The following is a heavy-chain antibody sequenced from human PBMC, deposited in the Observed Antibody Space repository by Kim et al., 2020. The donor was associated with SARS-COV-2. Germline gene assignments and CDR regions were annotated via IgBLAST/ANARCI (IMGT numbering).Heavy chain of an antibody. D-gene: IGHD2-15*01. CDR1: GFTFSSYA. J-gene: IGHJ3*02. CDR3: AKDPGVAATWKGDAFDI. Sequence: GGSLRLSCAASGFTFSSYAMSWVRQAPGKGLEWVSAISGSGGSTYYADSVKGRFTISRDNSKNTLYLQMNSLRAEDTAVYYCAKDPGVAATWKGDAFDIWGQGTMVTVSS. CDR2: ISGSGGST. V-gene: IGHV3-23*01.